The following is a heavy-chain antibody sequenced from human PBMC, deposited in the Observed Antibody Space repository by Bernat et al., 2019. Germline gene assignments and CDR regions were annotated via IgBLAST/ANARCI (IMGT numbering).Heavy chain of an antibody. V-gene: IGHV3-23*01. D-gene: IGHD3-22*01. J-gene: IGHJ4*02. CDR2: ISGSAYST. CDR1: GFTFSSYA. CDR3: ARAMNFHDSSPITY. Sequence: EVQLLESGGDLVQPGGSLRLSCAASGFTFSSYAMSWVRQAPGKGLEWVSAISGSAYSTYYADSVKGRFTISRANSKNRLYLQLYSLRADDTAMYYCARAMNFHDSSPITYWGQGTLVTVSS.